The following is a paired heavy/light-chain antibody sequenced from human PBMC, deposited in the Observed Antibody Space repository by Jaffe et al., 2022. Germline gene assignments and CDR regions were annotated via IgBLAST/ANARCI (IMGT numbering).Heavy chain of an antibody. CDR1: GFTFSSYA. V-gene: IGHV3-23*01. Sequence: EVQLLESGGGLVQPGGSLRLSCAASGFTFSSYAMSWVRQAPGKGLEWVSAISGSGGSTYYADSVKGRFTISRDNSKNTLYLQMNSLRAEDTAVYYCAKDAQPYSYYYGSGSYYFDYWGQGTLVTVSS. CDR3: AKDAQPYSYYYGSGSYYFDY. CDR2: ISGSGGST. D-gene: IGHD3-10*01. J-gene: IGHJ4*02.
Light chain of an antibody. CDR1: QGISNS. Sequence: DIQMTQSPSSLSASVGDRVTITCRASQGISNSLAWYQQKPGKAPKLLLYAASRLESGVPSRFSGSGSGTDYTLTISSLQPEDFATYYCQQYYSTPPEWTFGQGTKVEIK. CDR3: QQYYSTPPEWT. J-gene: IGKJ1*01. CDR2: AAS. V-gene: IGKV1-NL1*01.